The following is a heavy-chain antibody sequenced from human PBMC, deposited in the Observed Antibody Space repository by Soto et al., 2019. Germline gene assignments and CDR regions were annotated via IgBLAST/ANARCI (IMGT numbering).Heavy chain of an antibody. CDR3: ARGLSVTLFDN. CDR2: IYYSGST. D-gene: IGHD4-17*01. CDR1: GGSISTGGFY. J-gene: IGHJ4*02. Sequence: QVQLQESGPGLVKPSQTLSLTCTVSGGSISTGGFYWTWIRQHPGKGLEWIGYIYYSGSTYYNPSLKSRVTISVDTSKNQFSLKLSSVTAADTAVYYCARGLSVTLFDNWGQGTLVTVSS. V-gene: IGHV4-31*03.